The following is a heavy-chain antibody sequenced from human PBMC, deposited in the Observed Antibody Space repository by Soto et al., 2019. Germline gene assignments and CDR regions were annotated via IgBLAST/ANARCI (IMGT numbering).Heavy chain of an antibody. CDR2: INPSGGST. CDR3: ARDQGRTAGYYYYMDV. J-gene: IGHJ6*03. Sequence: ASVKVSCKASGDTFTSYYMHWVRQAPGQGLEWMGIINPSGGSTSYAQKFQGRVTMTRDTSTSTVYMELSSLRSEDTAVYYCARDQGRTAGYYYYMDVWGKGTTVTVSS. V-gene: IGHV1-46*03. CDR1: GDTFTSYY.